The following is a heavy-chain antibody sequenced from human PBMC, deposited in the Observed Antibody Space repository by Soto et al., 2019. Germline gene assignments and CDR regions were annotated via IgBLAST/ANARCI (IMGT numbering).Heavy chain of an antibody. CDR1: GFIFNNYA. J-gene: IGHJ5*02. Sequence: EAQLLESGGGLVQPGGSLRLSCSASGFIFNNYALSWVRQAPGKGLEWVSGITGYGATTYYAESVKGRFTISRDNSKNTLYLQMSTLTAEDTAVYYCARDPQLYYSDWYPNWFGPWGQGTLVTVSS. V-gene: IGHV3-23*01. CDR3: ARDPQLYYSDWYPNWFGP. CDR2: ITGYGATT. D-gene: IGHD6-19*01.